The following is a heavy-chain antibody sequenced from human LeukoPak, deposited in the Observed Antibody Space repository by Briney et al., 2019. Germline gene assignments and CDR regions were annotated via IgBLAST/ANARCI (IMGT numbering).Heavy chain of an antibody. J-gene: IGHJ4*02. CDR2: LSYSGTP. V-gene: IGHV4-30-4*08. Sequence: SETLSLTCNVSGGSINTANYYWTWIRQPPGKGLEWIGNLSYSGTPYYNPSLNSRVTISSDTSTKPFSLILNSVTAADTAMYYCARDRYGDFEDYWGQGTLVTVS. D-gene: IGHD4-17*01. CDR3: ARDRYGDFEDY. CDR1: GGSINTANYY.